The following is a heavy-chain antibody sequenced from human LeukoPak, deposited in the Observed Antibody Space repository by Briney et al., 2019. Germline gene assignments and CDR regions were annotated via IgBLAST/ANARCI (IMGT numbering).Heavy chain of an antibody. J-gene: IGHJ4*02. Sequence: GGSLRLSCAASGFTFSSYSMNWVRQAPGKGLEWVAVISYDGSNKYYADSVKGRFTISRDNSKNTLYLQMNSLRAEDTAVYYCARSIAAAGETFDYWGQGTLVTVSS. CDR2: ISYDGSNK. CDR3: ARSIAAAGETFDY. CDR1: GFTFSSYS. D-gene: IGHD6-13*01. V-gene: IGHV3-30*03.